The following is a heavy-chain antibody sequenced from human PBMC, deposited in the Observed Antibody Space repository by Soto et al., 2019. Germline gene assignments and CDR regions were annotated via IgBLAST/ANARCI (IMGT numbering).Heavy chain of an antibody. D-gene: IGHD6-13*01. CDR1: GVSFTNYG. V-gene: IGHV3-30*18. CDR2: ISDDGTDT. Sequence: VGSLRLSCAASGVSFTNYGRQRVRQATGKGLEWVAVISDDGTDTYSADFVKGRFTISRDNSKNMVFLQMNTLRPDDTAVYFCAKDHAPGPSYYYYMDVWGTGTLVTVSS. CDR3: AKDHAPGPSYYYYMDV. J-gene: IGHJ6*03.